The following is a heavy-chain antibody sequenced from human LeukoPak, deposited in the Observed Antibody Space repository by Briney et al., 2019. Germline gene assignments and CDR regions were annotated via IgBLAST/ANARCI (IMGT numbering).Heavy chain of an antibody. D-gene: IGHD4-17*01. CDR1: GYTFTGYY. Sequence: SVKVSCKASGYTFTGYYMHWVRQAPGQGLEWMGGIIPIFGTANYAQKFQGRVTITADESTSTAYMELSSLRSEDTAVYYCARANYGDYYTDYWGQGTLVTVSS. CDR2: IIPIFGTA. V-gene: IGHV1-69*13. J-gene: IGHJ4*02. CDR3: ARANYGDYYTDY.